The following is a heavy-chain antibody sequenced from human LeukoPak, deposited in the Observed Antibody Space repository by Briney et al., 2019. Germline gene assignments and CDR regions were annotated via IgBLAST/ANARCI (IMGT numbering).Heavy chain of an antibody. J-gene: IGHJ4*02. Sequence: GGSLRLSCAASGFTFSSYAMSWVRQDPGKGLEWVSVISGSGGSTHYADSVKGRFTISRDNSKSTLYLQMNSLRAEDTAVYYCAKRCSGSSCPHYYFDYWGQGTLVTVSS. V-gene: IGHV3-23*01. CDR2: ISGSGGST. CDR3: AKRCSGSSCPHYYFDY. D-gene: IGHD2-15*01. CDR1: GFTFSSYA.